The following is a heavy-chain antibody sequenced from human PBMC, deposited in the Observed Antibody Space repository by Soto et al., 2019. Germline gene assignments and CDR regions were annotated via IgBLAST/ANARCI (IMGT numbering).Heavy chain of an antibody. CDR2: TYYRSKWYN. D-gene: IGHD2-2*02. V-gene: IGHV6-1*01. CDR3: ARGYCSSTSCYSYYYYGLGA. J-gene: IGHJ6*02. Sequence: SQTLSLTCAISGDSVSSNSAAWNWIRQSPSRGLEWLGRTYYRSKWYNDYAVSVKSRITINPDTSKNQFSLQLNSVTPEDTAVYYCARGYCSSTSCYSYYYYGLGAWGQGTTVTVSS. CDR1: GDSVSSNSAA.